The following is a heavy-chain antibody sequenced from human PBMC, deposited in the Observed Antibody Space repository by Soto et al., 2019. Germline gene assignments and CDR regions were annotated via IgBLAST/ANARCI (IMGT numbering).Heavy chain of an antibody. CDR3: AALIGGVIVVVPAAIPTYYYGMDV. J-gene: IGHJ6*02. Sequence: QVQLVQSGAEVKKPGSSVKVSCKASGGTFSSYAISWVRQAPGQGLEWMGGIIPIFGTANYAQKFQGRVTITADESTSTAYMELSSLRSEDTAVYYCAALIGGVIVVVPAAIPTYYYGMDVWGQGTTVTVSS. D-gene: IGHD2-2*02. CDR1: GGTFSSYA. V-gene: IGHV1-69*01. CDR2: IIPIFGTA.